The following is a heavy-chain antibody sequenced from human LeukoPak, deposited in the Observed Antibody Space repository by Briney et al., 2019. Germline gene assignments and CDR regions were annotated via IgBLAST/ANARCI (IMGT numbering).Heavy chain of an antibody. Sequence: PGGSLRLSCVGSGFSFRSHWVNWVRQSPGKGLEWVANIKPDGSDKYYVDSARGRFTVSRDNAKNSAFLQMNSLRAEDTAIYYCATISAQTFDIWVQGTLVSVSS. D-gene: IGHD5-24*01. CDR2: IKPDGSDK. CDR1: GFSFRSHW. V-gene: IGHV3-7*01. CDR3: ATISAQTFDI. J-gene: IGHJ3*02.